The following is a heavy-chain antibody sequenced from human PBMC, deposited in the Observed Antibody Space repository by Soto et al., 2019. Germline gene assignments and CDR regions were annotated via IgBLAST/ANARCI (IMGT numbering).Heavy chain of an antibody. J-gene: IGHJ6*03. D-gene: IGHD1-1*01. V-gene: IGHV4-34*01. Sequence: PSLTLPLTYAVFGGTFVDYYCSWILQTPGKGLEWIGEINHSGSTNYNPSLKSRVTISVDTSKNQFSLKLSSVTAADTAVYYCARDPRNYYYYYVMDIRGKRTTDTV. CDR2: INHSGST. CDR3: ARDPRNYYYYYVMDI. CDR1: GGTFVDYY.